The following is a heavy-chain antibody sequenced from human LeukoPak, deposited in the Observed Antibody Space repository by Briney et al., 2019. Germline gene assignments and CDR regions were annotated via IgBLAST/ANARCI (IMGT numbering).Heavy chain of an antibody. CDR2: ISAYNGNT. CDR3: ARYRGSSGYPLLDY. D-gene: IGHD3-22*01. V-gene: IGHV1-18*01. Sequence: APVKVSCKASGYTFTSYGISWVRQAPGQGLKWMGWISAYNGNTNYAQKLQGRVTMTTDTSTSTAYMELRSLRSDDPAVYYCARYRGSSGYPLLDYWGQGTLVTVSS. J-gene: IGHJ4*02. CDR1: GYTFTSYG.